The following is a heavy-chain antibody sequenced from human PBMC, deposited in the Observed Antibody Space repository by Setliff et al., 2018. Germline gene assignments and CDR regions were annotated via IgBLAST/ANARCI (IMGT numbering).Heavy chain of an antibody. CDR2: VYNGNDET. D-gene: IGHD6-19*01. Sequence: GGSLRLSCVASGFTFSAYGMSWVRQAPGKGLEWVSSVYNGNDETKYADSVKGRFTISRDRSKNTVYLQMNRLRAEDTAVYYCARVSGWEWDYWGQGTLVTVSS. CDR1: GFTFSAYG. CDR3: ARVSGWEWDY. J-gene: IGHJ4*02. V-gene: IGHV3-23*01.